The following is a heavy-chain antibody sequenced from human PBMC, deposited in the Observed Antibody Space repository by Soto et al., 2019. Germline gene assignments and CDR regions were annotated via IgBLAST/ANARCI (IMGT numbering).Heavy chain of an antibody. CDR3: ARGYGYFRQ. Sequence: SETLSLTCDVSGGSFTGYVCNWIRQSPGKGLEWIGEISYSGRTSYNPSLKPRVTVSVDTARTQFSLNLTSVTDADTAFYYRARGYGYFRQWGQGVLVTVS. D-gene: IGHD3-22*01. CDR2: ISYSGRT. CDR1: GGSFTGYV. J-gene: IGHJ4*02. V-gene: IGHV4-34*01.